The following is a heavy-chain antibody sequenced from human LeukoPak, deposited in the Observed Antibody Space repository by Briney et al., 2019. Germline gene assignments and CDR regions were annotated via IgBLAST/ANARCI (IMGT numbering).Heavy chain of an antibody. J-gene: IGHJ4*02. CDR3: ARQQIFGPFDY. CDR2: IYYSGST. V-gene: IGHV4-59*01. Sequence: PSETLSLTCTVSGGSISSFFWTWIRQPPGKGLDWIGYIYYSGSTNYNPSLKSRVTISVDTSKNQFSLKLSSVTAADTAVYYCARQQIFGPFDYWGQGTLVTVSS. CDR1: GGSISSFF. D-gene: IGHD3/OR15-3a*01.